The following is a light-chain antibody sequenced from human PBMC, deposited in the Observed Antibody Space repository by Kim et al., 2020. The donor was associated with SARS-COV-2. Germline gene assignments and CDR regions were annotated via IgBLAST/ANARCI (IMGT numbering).Light chain of an antibody. CDR3: QQDYNYGVT. Sequence: PGERDTLSCRASQSVSSSYSTWYQQKPGQAPRLLIYGASTRATGIPARFSGSGSGTDFTLTISSLQPEDFAVYYCQQDYNYGVTYGGGTKV. V-gene: IGKV3D-7*01. J-gene: IGKJ4*01. CDR2: GAS. CDR1: QSVSSSY.